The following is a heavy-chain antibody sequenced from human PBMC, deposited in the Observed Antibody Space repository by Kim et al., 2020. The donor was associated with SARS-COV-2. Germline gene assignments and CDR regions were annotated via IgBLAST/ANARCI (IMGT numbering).Heavy chain of an antibody. CDR3: ARVYSSTVGF. V-gene: IGHV3-21*01. J-gene: IGHJ4*02. D-gene: IGHD6-13*01. CDR2: SDI. Sequence: SDIYYADSVKGRFTISRDNAKNSLYLQMNSLRAEDTAVYYCARVYSSTVGFWGQGTLVTVSS.